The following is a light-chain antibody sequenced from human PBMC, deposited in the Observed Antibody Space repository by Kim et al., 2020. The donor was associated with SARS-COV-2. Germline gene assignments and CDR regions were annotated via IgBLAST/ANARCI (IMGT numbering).Light chain of an antibody. CDR2: WAS. Sequence: ATINCKSSQSVLYSPNNKDYLAWYQQKPGQPPNLLIYWASTRASGVPDRFSGSASGTGFPLTICSLRAEDVAVYYCQQYYSTPPTFGGGTKVDIK. CDR1: QSVLYSPNNKDY. CDR3: QQYYSTPPT. V-gene: IGKV4-1*01. J-gene: IGKJ4*01.